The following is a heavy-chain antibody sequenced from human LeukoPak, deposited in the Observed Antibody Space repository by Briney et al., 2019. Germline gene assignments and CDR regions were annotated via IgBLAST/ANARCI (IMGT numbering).Heavy chain of an antibody. Sequence: SETLSLTCTVSGGSISSSSYYWGWIRQPPGKGLEWIGSIYYSGSTYYNPSLKSRVTISVDKSKNQFSLKLSSVTAADTAVYYCARDRGWEPGAFDIWGQGTMVTVSS. J-gene: IGHJ3*02. CDR2: IYYSGST. CDR1: GGSISSSSYY. V-gene: IGHV4-39*07. CDR3: ARDRGWEPGAFDI. D-gene: IGHD1-26*01.